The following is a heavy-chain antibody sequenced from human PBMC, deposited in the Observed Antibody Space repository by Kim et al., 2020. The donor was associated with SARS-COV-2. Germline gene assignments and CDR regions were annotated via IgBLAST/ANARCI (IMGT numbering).Heavy chain of an antibody. CDR3: VRQGTAELDY. J-gene: IGHJ4*02. CDR2: GGK. D-gene: IGHD1-1*01. Sequence: GGKDSADSVKGRCTISRDYSKSTWYLQMDSLRAEDTSVYYCVRQGTAELDYWGQGTLVTVSS. V-gene: IGHV3-30-3*01.